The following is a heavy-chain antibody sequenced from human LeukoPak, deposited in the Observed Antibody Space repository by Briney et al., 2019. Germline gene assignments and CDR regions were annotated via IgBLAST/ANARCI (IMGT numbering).Heavy chain of an antibody. V-gene: IGHV3-23*01. CDR3: VKTGTDVS. Sequence: TGGSLRLSCAASGFTVSNYAMSWVRQAPGKDLEWVSATSAGSTHYADSVRGRFTISRDNSKNTLYLEMNNLRAEDTAVYYCVKTGTDVSWGQGTLVTVSS. D-gene: IGHD1-1*01. J-gene: IGHJ5*02. CDR2: TSAGST. CDR1: GFTVSNYA.